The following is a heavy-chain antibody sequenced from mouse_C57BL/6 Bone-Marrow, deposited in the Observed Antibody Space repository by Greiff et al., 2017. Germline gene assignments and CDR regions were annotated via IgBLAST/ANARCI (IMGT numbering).Heavy chain of an antibody. Sequence: QVQLQQSGPELVKPGASVKLSCKASGYTFTSYDLNWVKQRPGQGLAWIGWIYPRDGSTKYNEKFKGKATLTVDTSSSTAYMELHSLTSEDSAVYFCARCPITTVPDYWGRGTTLTVSS. V-gene: IGHV1-85*01. J-gene: IGHJ2*01. CDR1: GYTFTSYD. CDR3: ARCPITTVPDY. CDR2: IYPRDGST. D-gene: IGHD1-1*01.